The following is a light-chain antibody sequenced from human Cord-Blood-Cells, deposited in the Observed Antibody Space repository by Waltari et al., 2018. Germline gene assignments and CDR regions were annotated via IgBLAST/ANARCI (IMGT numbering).Light chain of an antibody. V-gene: IGKV4-1*01. Sequence: DIVMTQSPDSLAVSLGERATLNCKSSQSVLYSSNNKNYLAWYKQKPGQPPKLIIYWAATRESGVPARFSGSGSGTDFTLTISSWQAEDVAVYYCQQYYSTPYTFGQGTKLEIK. CDR1: QSVLYSSNNKNY. CDR3: QQYYSTPYT. J-gene: IGKJ2*01. CDR2: WAA.